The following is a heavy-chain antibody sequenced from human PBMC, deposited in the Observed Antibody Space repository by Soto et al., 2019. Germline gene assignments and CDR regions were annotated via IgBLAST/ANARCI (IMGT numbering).Heavy chain of an antibody. D-gene: IGHD3-10*01. J-gene: IGHJ5*02. V-gene: IGHV3-53*01. CDR2: IYSGGAT. CDR1: GFSVSSSH. CDR3: AKLGPYGSESYSFRYNWIDP. Sequence: EVQLVDSGGGLIQPGGSLRLSCAASGFSVSSSHMIWVRQAPGKGLEWVSVIYSGGATYYAVSVKVRFTISRDRSMNTVYLQMDGLRTEDTAVYHCAKLGPYGSESYSFRYNWIDPWGQGTLVTVSS.